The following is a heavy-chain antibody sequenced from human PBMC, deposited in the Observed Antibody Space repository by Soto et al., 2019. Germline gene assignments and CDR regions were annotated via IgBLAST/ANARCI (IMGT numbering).Heavy chain of an antibody. J-gene: IGHJ2*01. D-gene: IGHD4-17*01. CDR2: IIPIFGTA. V-gene: IGHV1-69*12. CDR3: ARAVTTPWYFDL. Sequence: QVQLVQSGAEVKKPGSSVKVSCKASGGTFSSYAISWVRQAPGQGLEWMGGIIPIFGTANYAQKFQGRVTXXAXXSTSTAYRELSSLRSEDTAVYYCARAVTTPWYFDLWGRGTLVTVSS. CDR1: GGTFSSYA.